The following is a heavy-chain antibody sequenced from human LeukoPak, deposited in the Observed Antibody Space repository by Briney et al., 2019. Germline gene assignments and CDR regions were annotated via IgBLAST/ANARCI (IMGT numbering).Heavy chain of an antibody. Sequence: ASVKVSCKASGGTFSSYAISWVRQAPGQGLEWMGRIIPILGIANYAQKFQGRVTITADKSTSTAYMGLSSLRSEDTAVYYCARDPHDILTGYPNGGFDYWGQGTLVTVSS. D-gene: IGHD3-9*01. CDR2: IIPILGIA. CDR3: ARDPHDILTGYPNGGFDY. J-gene: IGHJ4*02. V-gene: IGHV1-69*04. CDR1: GGTFSSYA.